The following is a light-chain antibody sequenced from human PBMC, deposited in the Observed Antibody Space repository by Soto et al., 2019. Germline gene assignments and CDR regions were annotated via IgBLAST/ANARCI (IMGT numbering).Light chain of an antibody. V-gene: IGLV2-14*03. Sequence: QSVLTHPASVPGSPGQSIPISSTGTISDVGGYNFVPCYQQYPAKAPNLMICDGSKRPGGVSSRFAGSEADNAASLTISGLQDEDDADYCSSSFRGSDYVFGTGTKFTV. CDR2: DGS. CDR1: ISDVGGYNF. CDR3: SSFRGSDYV. J-gene: IGLJ1*01.